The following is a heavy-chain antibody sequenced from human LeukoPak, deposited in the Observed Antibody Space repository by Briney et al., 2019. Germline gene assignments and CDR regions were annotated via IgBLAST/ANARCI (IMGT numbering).Heavy chain of an antibody. CDR1: GYTFTSYA. J-gene: IGHJ3*02. V-gene: IGHV1-3*03. CDR2: INAGNGNT. D-gene: IGHD5-12*01. Sequence: ASVKVSFKASGYTFTSYAMHWVRQAPGQRLEWMGWINAGNGNTKYSQEFQGRVTITRDTSASTAYMELSSLRSEDMAVYYCARGGTTSVVAKVPGAFDIWGQGTMVTVSS. CDR3: ARGGTTSVVAKVPGAFDI.